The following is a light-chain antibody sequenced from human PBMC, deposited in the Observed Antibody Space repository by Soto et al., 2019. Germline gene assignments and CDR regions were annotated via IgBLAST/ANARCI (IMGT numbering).Light chain of an antibody. CDR3: TSYTSSSTLDV. CDR1: SSDVGGYNY. Sequence: QSVLTQPASVSGSPGQSITIPCTGTSSDVGGYNYVSWYQQHPGKAPKLMIYEVSNRPLGVSNRFSGSKSGNTASLTISGLQAEDEADYYCTSYTSSSTLDVFGTGTKVTVL. CDR2: EVS. V-gene: IGLV2-14*01. J-gene: IGLJ1*01.